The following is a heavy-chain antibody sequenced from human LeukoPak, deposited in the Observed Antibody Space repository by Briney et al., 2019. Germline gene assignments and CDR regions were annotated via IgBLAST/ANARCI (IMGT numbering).Heavy chain of an antibody. CDR2: IIPILGIA. D-gene: IGHD5-24*01. CDR3: ARAPDGFNSYYFDY. Sequence: SVKVACKASGGTFSSYAISWVRQAPGQGLEWMGRIIPILGIANYAQKFQGRVTITADKSTSTAYMELSSLRSEDTAVYYCARAPDGFNSYYFDYWGQGPLVTVSS. J-gene: IGHJ4*02. V-gene: IGHV1-69*04. CDR1: GGTFSSYA.